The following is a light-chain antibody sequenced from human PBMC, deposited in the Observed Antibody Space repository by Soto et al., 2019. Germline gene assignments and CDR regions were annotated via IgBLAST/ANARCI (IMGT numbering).Light chain of an antibody. CDR3: SSYKSLSNLV. J-gene: IGLJ1*01. CDR2: EVT. Sequence: QSGLTQPASVSGSPGQSITISCSGSSSDVGAFNYVSWYQHHPGKAPKLLIYEVTNRPSGVSNRFSGSKSGNTASLPISGPHAEDEAAYYCSSYKSLSNLVFGTGTKFTVL. V-gene: IGLV2-14*01. CDR1: SSDVGAFNY.